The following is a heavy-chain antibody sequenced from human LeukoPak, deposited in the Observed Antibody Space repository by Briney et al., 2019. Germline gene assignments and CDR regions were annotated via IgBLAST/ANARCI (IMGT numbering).Heavy chain of an antibody. CDR3: AKVGYYDSSGYYSLGFDY. CDR2: ISGSGGST. V-gene: IGHV3-23*01. J-gene: IGHJ4*02. D-gene: IGHD3-22*01. CDR1: GFTFSSYA. Sequence: GGSLRLSCAASGFTFSSYAMSWVRQAPGKGLEWVSAISGSGGSTYYADSVKCRFTISRDNSKNTLYLQMNSLRAEDTAVYYCAKVGYYDSSGYYSLGFDYSGQGTLVTVSS.